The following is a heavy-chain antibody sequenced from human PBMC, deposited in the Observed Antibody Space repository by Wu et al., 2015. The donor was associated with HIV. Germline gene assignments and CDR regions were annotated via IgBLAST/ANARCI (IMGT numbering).Heavy chain of an antibody. CDR1: IPLHRPL. CDR3: ARETAGHNKAFDI. Sequence: QVQLVQSGAEVRNPGAVSEGLLQGLWIPLHRPLFALGATGPGQGLEWLGCIWPHNDVTDYPQTFRGRFKVTGDRTMTTAYMELSGLTVDDTAFYYCARETAGHNKAFDIWGQGTMVTVSS. J-gene: IGHJ3*02. D-gene: IGHD6-25*01. V-gene: IGHV1-2*02. CDR2: IWPHNDVT.